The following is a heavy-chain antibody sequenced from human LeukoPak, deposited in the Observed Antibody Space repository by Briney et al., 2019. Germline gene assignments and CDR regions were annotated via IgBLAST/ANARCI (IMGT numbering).Heavy chain of an antibody. V-gene: IGHV4-59*12. D-gene: IGHD1-26*01. J-gene: IGHJ3*02. CDR2: IYYSGST. CDR3: ARREGDAFDI. CDR1: GGSISSYY. Sequence: SETLSLTCTVSGGSISSYYWSWIRQPPGKGLEWIGYIYYSGSTNYNPSLKSRVTISVDTSKNQFSLKLYSVTAADTAVYYCARREGDAFDIWGQGTMATVSS.